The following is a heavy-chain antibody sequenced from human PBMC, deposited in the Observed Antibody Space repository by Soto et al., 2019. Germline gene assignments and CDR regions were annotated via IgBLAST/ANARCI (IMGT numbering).Heavy chain of an antibody. CDR3: ARGHSSGYSSSWPHPGMDV. Sequence: QVQLVQSEAEVKKPEASVKVSCKASGYTFTSYGISWVRQAPGQGLEWMGWISAYNGNTNYAQKLQGRVTMTTDTSTSTAYMERRSLRSDDTAVYYCARGHSSGYSSSWPHPGMDVWGQGPTVTVSS. J-gene: IGHJ6*02. V-gene: IGHV1-18*01. CDR2: ISAYNGNT. D-gene: IGHD6-13*01. CDR1: GYTFTSYG.